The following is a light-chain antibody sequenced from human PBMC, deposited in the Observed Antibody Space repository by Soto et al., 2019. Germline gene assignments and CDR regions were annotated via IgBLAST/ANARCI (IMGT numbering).Light chain of an antibody. V-gene: IGKV1-39*01. CDR3: QQSYSTPYT. CDR2: AAS. CDR1: QSISSY. J-gene: IGKJ2*01. Sequence: DIQMTQSPSSLSASVGDRVTITCRASQSISSYLNWYQQKPGKAPKRLIYAASSLQSGVPSRFRGSGSCTDFTLTISRLQPEDFATYYCQQSYSTPYTFGQGTKLEIK.